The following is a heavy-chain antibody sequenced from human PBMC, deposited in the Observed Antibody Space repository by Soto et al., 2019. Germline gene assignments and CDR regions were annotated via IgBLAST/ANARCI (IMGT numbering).Heavy chain of an antibody. CDR2: ISGYNGNT. V-gene: IGHV1-18*01. J-gene: IGHJ4*02. Sequence: ASVKVSCKASGYSFTNYGFSWVRQAPGQGLEWMGWISGYNGNTYYGQKVQGRVTMTTDTSTSTAYMELRSLRSDDTAVYYCARAPKEYCSGGSCYEIFLDYWGQGTLVTVSS. CDR3: ARAPKEYCSGGSCYEIFLDY. CDR1: GYSFTNYG. D-gene: IGHD2-15*01.